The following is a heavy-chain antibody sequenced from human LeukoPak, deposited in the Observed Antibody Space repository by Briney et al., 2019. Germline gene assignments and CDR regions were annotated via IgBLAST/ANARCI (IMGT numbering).Heavy chain of an antibody. CDR2: ISAYNGNT. D-gene: IGHD6-13*01. V-gene: IGHV1-18*01. J-gene: IGHJ4*02. CDR3: ARVSLPYSSSWSPGDY. Sequence: GASVKVSCKASGYTFTSYGISWVRQAPGQGLEWMGWISAYNGNTNYAQKLQGRVTMTTDTSTSTAYMELRSLRSDDTAVYYCARVSLPYSSSWSPGDYWGQGTLVTVSS. CDR1: GYTFTSYG.